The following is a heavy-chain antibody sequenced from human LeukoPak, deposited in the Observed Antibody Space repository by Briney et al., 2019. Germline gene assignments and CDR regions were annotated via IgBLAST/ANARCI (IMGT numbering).Heavy chain of an antibody. Sequence: SETLSLTCTVSGGSISSGGYYWSWIRQHPGKGLEWIGYIYYSGSTYYNPSLKSRVTISVDTSKNQFSLKLSSVTAADTAVYYCARVHNYYEVPENWFDPWGQGTLVTVSS. CDR1: GGSISSGGYY. J-gene: IGHJ5*02. V-gene: IGHV4-31*03. CDR2: IYYSGST. D-gene: IGHD3-22*01. CDR3: ARVHNYYEVPENWFDP.